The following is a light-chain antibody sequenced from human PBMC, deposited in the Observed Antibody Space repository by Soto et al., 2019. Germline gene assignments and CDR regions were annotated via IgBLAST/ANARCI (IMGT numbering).Light chain of an antibody. V-gene: IGKV1-5*03. CDR1: QSISSG. J-gene: IGKJ1*01. Sequence: DIQMTQSPSTLSASVGDRVTITCLSSQSISSGLAWYQQKPGKAPKLLIYKASSLESGVPSRFSGSGSGTEITLTISSLQPDDFATYYCQQYNSYPWTFGQGTKVEIK. CDR2: KAS. CDR3: QQYNSYPWT.